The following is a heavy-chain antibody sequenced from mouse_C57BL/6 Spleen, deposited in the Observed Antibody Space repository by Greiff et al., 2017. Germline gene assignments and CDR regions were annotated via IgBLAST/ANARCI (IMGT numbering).Heavy chain of an antibody. J-gene: IGHJ3*01. CDR3: TRANYYGSNHSAWFAY. CDR1: GYTFTDYE. V-gene: IGHV1-15*01. CDR2: IDPETGGT. D-gene: IGHD1-1*01. Sequence: VQLQQSGAELVRPGASVTLSCKASGYTFTDYEMHWVKQTPVHGLEWIGAIDPETGGTAYNQKFKGQAILTADKSSSTAYMELRSLTSEDSAVYYCTRANYYGSNHSAWFAYWGQGTLVTVSA.